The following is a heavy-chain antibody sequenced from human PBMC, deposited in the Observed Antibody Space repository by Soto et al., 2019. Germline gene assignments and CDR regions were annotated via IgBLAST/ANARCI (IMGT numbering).Heavy chain of an antibody. D-gene: IGHD1-26*01. Sequence: EVQLLESGGGLVQPGGSLRLSCVASGFTFSSYALTWVRQAPGKGLEWVSSISSSSSYIYYADSVKGRFTISRDNAKNSLYLQMNSLRAEDTAVYYCASRNTVGATDYWGQGTLVTVSS. V-gene: IGHV3-21*02. CDR1: GFTFSSYA. CDR3: ASRNTVGATDY. CDR2: ISSSSSYI. J-gene: IGHJ4*02.